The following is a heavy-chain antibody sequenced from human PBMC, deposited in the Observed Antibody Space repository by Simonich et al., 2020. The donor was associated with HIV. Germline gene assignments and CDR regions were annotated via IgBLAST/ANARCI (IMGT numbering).Heavy chain of an antibody. CDR3: AREPGDDYGDYLPLYYYYMDV. Sequence: QVQLQQWGAGLLNPSETLSLTCAVSGGSFSGYYWCWIRQPPGKGWEGIGEIYHSGSTKYNRSLKRRGTRSGDTSKNQVSRRRSSVTAADTAVYYCAREPGDDYGDYLPLYYYYMDVWGKGTTVTVSS. J-gene: IGHJ6*03. V-gene: IGHV4-34*01. D-gene: IGHD4-17*01. CDR2: IYHSGST. CDR1: GGSFSGYY.